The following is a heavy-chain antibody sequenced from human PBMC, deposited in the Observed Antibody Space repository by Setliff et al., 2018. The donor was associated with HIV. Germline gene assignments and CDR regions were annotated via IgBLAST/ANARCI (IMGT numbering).Heavy chain of an antibody. Sequence: PGGSLRLSCAASGFTFRLYGMHWVRRAPGKGLEWIGYIHYTGSTTYNPSLKSRVTISVDTSKNQFSLTLNSVTAADTAVYYCARGSRQLTIFGVVFKTNYYFMDVWGKGTAVTVSS. V-gene: IGHV4-59*12. J-gene: IGHJ6*03. D-gene: IGHD3-3*01. CDR3: ARGSRQLTIFGVVFKTNYYFMDV. CDR1: GFTFRLYG. CDR2: IHYTGST.